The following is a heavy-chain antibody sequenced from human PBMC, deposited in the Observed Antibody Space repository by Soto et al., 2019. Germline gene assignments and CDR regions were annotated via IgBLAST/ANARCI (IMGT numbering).Heavy chain of an antibody. D-gene: IGHD3-3*01. CDR1: GDSVSSNSAA. CDR3: ARQESDFWSGYYTGPYYYYGMDV. CDR2: TYYRSKWYN. Sequence: PSQTLSLTCAISGDSVSSNSAAWNWIWQSPSRGLEWLGRTYYRSKWYNDYAVSVKSRITINPDTSKNQFSLQLNSVTPEDTAVYYCARQESDFWSGYYTGPYYYYGMDVWGQGTTVTVSS. V-gene: IGHV6-1*01. J-gene: IGHJ6*02.